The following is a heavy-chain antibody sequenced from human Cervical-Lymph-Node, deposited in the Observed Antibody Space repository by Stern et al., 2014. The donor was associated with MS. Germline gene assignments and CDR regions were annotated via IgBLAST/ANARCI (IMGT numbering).Heavy chain of an antibody. CDR1: GGSISSSGYY. CDR2: IPDSGST. CDR3: ATTRWDLFTWNWFDP. Sequence: VQLVESGPGLVKPSQTLSLTCTVSGGSISSSGYYWSWIRQPADKGLEWIGRIPDSGSTYYNPSLKSRVPISMDSAQNQFSLNLTSVTAADTAVYYCATTRWDLFTWNWFDPWGQGTLVTVSS. D-gene: IGHD1-26*01. V-gene: IGHV4-61*02. J-gene: IGHJ5*02.